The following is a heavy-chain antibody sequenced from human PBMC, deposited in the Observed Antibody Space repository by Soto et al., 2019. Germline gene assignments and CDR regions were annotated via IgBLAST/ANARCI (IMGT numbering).Heavy chain of an antibody. V-gene: IGHV4-31*03. CDR2: IYYSGST. CDR3: ARESNGIDYGDAFDI. Sequence: QVQLQESGPGLVKPSQTLSLTCTVSGGSISSGGYYWSWIRQHPGKGLEWIGYIYYSGSTYYNPSLKIRVNISVDTSKNQFSLKLSSVTAADTAVYYCARESNGIDYGDAFDIWGQGTMVTVSS. D-gene: IGHD4-17*01. CDR1: GGSISSGGYY. J-gene: IGHJ3*02.